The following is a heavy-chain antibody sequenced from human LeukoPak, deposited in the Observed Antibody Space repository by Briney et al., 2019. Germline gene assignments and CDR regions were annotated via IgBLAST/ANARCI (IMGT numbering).Heavy chain of an antibody. V-gene: IGHV1-2*02. Sequence: GASVKVSCKAPGGTFSSYAISWVQQAPGQGLEWMGGIIPNSGGTSSAQKFQGRVTMTRDTSITTVYMEVNWLTSDDTAMYYCARADRLHGGPYLIGPWGQGTLVTVSS. CDR1: GGTFSSYA. CDR2: IIPNSGGT. J-gene: IGHJ5*02. CDR3: ARADRLHGGPYLIGP. D-gene: IGHD3-16*01.